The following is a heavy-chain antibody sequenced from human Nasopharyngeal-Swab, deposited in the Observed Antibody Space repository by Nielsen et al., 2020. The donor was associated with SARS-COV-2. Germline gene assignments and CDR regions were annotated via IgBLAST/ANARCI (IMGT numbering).Heavy chain of an antibody. CDR3: AKDSRYLDWDGMDV. Sequence: GESLKISCAASGFTFSSYGMHWVRQAPGKGLEWVAVISYDGSNKYYADSVKGRFTISRDNSKNTLYLQMNSLRAEDTAVYYCAKDSRYLDWDGMDVWGQGITVTVSS. CDR2: ISYDGSNK. CDR1: GFTFSSYG. V-gene: IGHV3-30*18. J-gene: IGHJ6*02. D-gene: IGHD3-9*01.